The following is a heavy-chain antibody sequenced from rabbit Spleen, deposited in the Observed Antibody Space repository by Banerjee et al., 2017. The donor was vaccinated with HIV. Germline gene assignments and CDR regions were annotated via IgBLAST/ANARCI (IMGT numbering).Heavy chain of an antibody. V-gene: IGHV1S47*01. CDR3: TKCNSIGCAFKL. D-gene: IGHD4-2*01. Sequence: QEQLVESGGGLVQPEGSLTLTCTASGLDFSNNYWIYWVRQAPGKRPEWIACIYTGDGSTYYASWVNGRFSISRSTSLNTVTLQMTSLTAADTATYFCTKCNSIGCAFKLWGQGTLVTVS. CDR1: GLDFSNNYW. J-gene: IGHJ4*01. CDR2: IYTGDGST.